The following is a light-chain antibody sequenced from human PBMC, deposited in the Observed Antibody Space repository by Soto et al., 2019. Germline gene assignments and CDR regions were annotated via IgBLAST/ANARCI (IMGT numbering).Light chain of an antibody. V-gene: IGKV3-15*01. CDR3: QQYNNWPPIT. J-gene: IGKJ5*01. CDR1: QSVSSN. Sequence: EIMMTQYPASLSLSPGEISTITCRSSQSVSSNLAWYQQKPGQAPRLLIYGASTRATGIPARFSGSGSGTEFTLTISSLEPEDYAVYYCQQYNNWPPITFGQGTRLEIK. CDR2: GAS.